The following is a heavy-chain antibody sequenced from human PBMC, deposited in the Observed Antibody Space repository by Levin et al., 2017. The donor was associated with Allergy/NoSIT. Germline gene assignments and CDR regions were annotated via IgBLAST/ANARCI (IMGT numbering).Heavy chain of an antibody. Sequence: GESLKISCAASGFTFRTSDMSWVRQAPGKGLEWVSFISGNGYYMSYADSVKGRFTISRDNAKNSLYLELNSLRAEDTAVYYCARDLPGEATTCFDYWGQGILVTVSS. CDR1: GFTFRTSD. CDR2: ISGNGYYM. CDR3: ARDLPGEATTCFDY. D-gene: IGHD1-26*01. J-gene: IGHJ4*02. V-gene: IGHV3-21*06.